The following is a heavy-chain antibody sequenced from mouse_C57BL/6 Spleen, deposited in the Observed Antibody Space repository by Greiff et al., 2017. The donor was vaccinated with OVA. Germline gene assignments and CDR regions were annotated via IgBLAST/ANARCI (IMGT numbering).Heavy chain of an antibody. V-gene: IGHV1-15*01. CDR3: TRDTYGSSYDGYFDV. D-gene: IGHD1-1*01. Sequence: QVQLKESGAELVRPGASVTLSCKASGYTFTDYEMHWVKQRPVHGLEWIGAIDPETGGTAYNQKFKGKAILTADKSSSTAYMELRSLTSEDSAVYYGTRDTYGSSYDGYFDVWGTGTTVTVSS. J-gene: IGHJ1*03. CDR2: IDPETGGT. CDR1: GYTFTDYE.